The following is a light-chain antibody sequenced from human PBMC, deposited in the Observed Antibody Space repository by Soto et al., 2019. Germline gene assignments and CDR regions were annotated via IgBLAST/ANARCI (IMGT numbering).Light chain of an antibody. J-gene: IGKJ4*01. CDR1: QSVGSY. Sequence: EIVLTQSPATLSLSPGERATLSCRASQSVGSYLIWYQQKPGQAPRLLIYDASIRATGIPARFTGSVSGTDFTRTISSLDPEDFAVYYCQQRHNWPPLTFGGGTKVEI. CDR2: DAS. CDR3: QQRHNWPPLT. V-gene: IGKV3-11*01.